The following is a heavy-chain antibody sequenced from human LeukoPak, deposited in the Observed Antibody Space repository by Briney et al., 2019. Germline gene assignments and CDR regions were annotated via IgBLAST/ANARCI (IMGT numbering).Heavy chain of an antibody. CDR1: GGSFSGYY. J-gene: IGHJ4*02. V-gene: IGHV4-34*01. Sequence: PSETLSLTCAVYGGSFSGYYWSWIRQPPGKGLEWIGEINHCGSTNYNPSLKSRVTISVDTSKNQFSLKLSSVTAADTAVYYCARGPVVVEPGVYYFDYWGQGTLVTVSS. D-gene: IGHD2-15*01. CDR2: INHCGST. CDR3: ARGPVVVEPGVYYFDY.